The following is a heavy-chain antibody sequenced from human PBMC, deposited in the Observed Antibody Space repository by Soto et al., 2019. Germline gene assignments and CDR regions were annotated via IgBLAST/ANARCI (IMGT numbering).Heavy chain of an antibody. CDR2: ISGSGGST. CDR1: GFTFSSYA. CDR3: AKDHEYSSSWLPSYNWFRP. D-gene: IGHD6-13*01. Sequence: EVQLLESGGGLVQPGGSLRLSCAASGFTFSSYAMSWVRQAPGKGLEWVSAISGSGGSTYYADSVKGSFTISRDYSKSTLYLQTNSLRAEDTAVDYCAKDHEYSSSWLPSYNWFRPWGQGTLVTVSS. J-gene: IGHJ5*02. V-gene: IGHV3-23*01.